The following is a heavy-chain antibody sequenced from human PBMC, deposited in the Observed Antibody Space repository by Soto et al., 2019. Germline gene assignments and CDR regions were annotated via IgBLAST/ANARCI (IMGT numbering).Heavy chain of an antibody. CDR2: IWYDGSNK. Sequence: GGSLRLSCAASGFTFSSYGMHWVRQAPGKGLEWVAVIWYDGSNKYYADSVKGRFTISRDNSKKTLYLQMNSLRAEDTAVYYCARVATIFGVVTHYYYGMDVWGQGTTVTVSS. V-gene: IGHV3-33*01. CDR1: GFTFSSYG. J-gene: IGHJ6*02. D-gene: IGHD3-3*01. CDR3: ARVATIFGVVTHYYYGMDV.